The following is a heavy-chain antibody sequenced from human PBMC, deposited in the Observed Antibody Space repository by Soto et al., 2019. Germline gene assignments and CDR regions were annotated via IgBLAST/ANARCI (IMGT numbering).Heavy chain of an antibody. Sequence: QVQLVESGGGVVQPGRSLRLSCAVSGFTFSSYSMHWVRQDPDMGLEWVAFISFAGNNKYYADSVKGRFTISRDNSNNMLYLEMNSLRPDDTAVYYCARDRQKALVAVAATGVFDYWGQGTPVTVSS. V-gene: IGHV3-30*04. D-gene: IGHD2-15*01. CDR2: ISFAGNNK. CDR3: ARDRQKALVAVAATGVFDY. CDR1: GFTFSSYS. J-gene: IGHJ4*02.